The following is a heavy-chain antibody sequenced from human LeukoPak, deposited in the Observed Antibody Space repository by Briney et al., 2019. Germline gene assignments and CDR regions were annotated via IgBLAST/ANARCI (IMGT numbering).Heavy chain of an antibody. CDR3: ASGWNCSGGSCYSGDY. Sequence: SVKVSCKASGGTFSSYAVSWVRQAPGQGLEWMGGIIPIFGTANYAQKFQGRVTITADKSTSTAYMELSSLRSEDTAVYYCASGWNCSGGSCYSGDYWGQGTLVTVSS. D-gene: IGHD2-15*01. CDR2: IIPIFGTA. J-gene: IGHJ4*02. CDR1: GGTFSSYA. V-gene: IGHV1-69*06.